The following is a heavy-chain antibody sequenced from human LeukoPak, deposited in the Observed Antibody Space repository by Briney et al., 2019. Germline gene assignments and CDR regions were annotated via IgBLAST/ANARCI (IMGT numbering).Heavy chain of an antibody. CDR2: ISGSGGST. V-gene: IGHV3-23*01. D-gene: IGHD3-9*01. Sequence: PGGSLRLSCAASGFTFSSYAMSWVRQAPGKGLEWVSAISGSGGSTYYADSVKCRFTISRDNSKNTLYLQMNSLRAEDTAVYYCAKISSSYYDILTGYSHLVYWGQGTLVTVSS. CDR3: AKISSSYYDILTGYSHLVY. J-gene: IGHJ4*02. CDR1: GFTFSSYA.